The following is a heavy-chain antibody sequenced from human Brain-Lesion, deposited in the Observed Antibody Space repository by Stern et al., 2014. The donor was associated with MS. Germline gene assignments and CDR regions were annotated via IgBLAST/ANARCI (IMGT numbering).Heavy chain of an antibody. D-gene: IGHD3-22*01. CDR2: IYHSGSS. Sequence: QLVESGSGLVKPSQTLSLTCAVSDDSLNSVVYSWSWIRQPPGKGLEWIGSIYHSGSSYSSPSLKVRVTISVDRSKNQFSLKLSSVTAADTAVYYCARGDHRNSYDSSGYYYFVFDVWGQGTMVTVSS. V-gene: IGHV4-30-2*01. J-gene: IGHJ3*01. CDR3: ARGDHRNSYDSSGYYYFVFDV. CDR1: DDSLNSVVYS.